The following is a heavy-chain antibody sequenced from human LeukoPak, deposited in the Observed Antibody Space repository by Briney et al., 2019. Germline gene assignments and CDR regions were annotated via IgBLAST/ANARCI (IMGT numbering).Heavy chain of an antibody. D-gene: IGHD3-10*01. V-gene: IGHV1-2*02. Sequence: GASVKVSCKASGYTFTGYYMHWVRQAPGQGLEWMGWINPNSGGTNYAQKFQGRVTMTRDTSTSTVYMELSSLRSEDTAVYYCARASYPQRLWFGEFIDYWGQGTLVTVSS. CDR2: INPNSGGT. J-gene: IGHJ4*02. CDR3: ARASYPQRLWFGEFIDY. CDR1: GYTFTGYY.